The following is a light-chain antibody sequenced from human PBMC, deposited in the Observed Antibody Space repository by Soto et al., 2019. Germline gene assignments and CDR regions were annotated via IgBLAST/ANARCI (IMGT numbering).Light chain of an antibody. CDR3: QHYKNLPLT. CDR2: DAS. J-gene: IGKJ4*01. V-gene: IGKV1-33*01. CDR1: QDIVKY. Sequence: DLQVTQSPASLSASVGDRVTISCQASQDIVKYLNWYQQKPGEAPKLLIYDASILETGVPSRFSGSGSGTDFSFTINSLQPEDIATYYCQHYKNLPLTFGGGTKVEIK.